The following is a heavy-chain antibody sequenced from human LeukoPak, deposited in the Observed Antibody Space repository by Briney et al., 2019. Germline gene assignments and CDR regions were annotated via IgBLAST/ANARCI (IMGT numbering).Heavy chain of an antibody. CDR3: ARVLGDY. CDR1: GGSISSSGCY. J-gene: IGHJ4*02. V-gene: IGHV4-39*02. Sequence: SETLSLTCTVSGGSISSSGCYWGWIRQPPGKGLEWIGTIYYSGTTYYNSSLKGRLTISIDTSKNHFSLALSSVTAADTAVYYCARVLGDYWGQGTLVTVSS. CDR2: IYYSGTT.